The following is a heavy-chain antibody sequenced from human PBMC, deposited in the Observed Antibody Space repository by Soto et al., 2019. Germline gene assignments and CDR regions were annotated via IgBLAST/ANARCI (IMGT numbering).Heavy chain of an antibody. Sequence: QVQLVQSGAEVKKPRSSVKVSCKSSGGTFSTYAISWVRQAPGQGLEWMGGIIPIFGTANYAQKFQGRVTITADESTTTAYMEVISLRSEDTAVYYCARDEMVVATGSRTWHYYYGMDVWGQGTTVTVSS. J-gene: IGHJ6*02. CDR2: IIPIFGTA. CDR3: ARDEMVVATGSRTWHYYYGMDV. D-gene: IGHD2-15*01. V-gene: IGHV1-69*12. CDR1: GGTFSTYA.